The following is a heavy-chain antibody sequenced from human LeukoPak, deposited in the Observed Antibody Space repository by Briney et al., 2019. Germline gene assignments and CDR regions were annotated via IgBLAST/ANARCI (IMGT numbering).Heavy chain of an antibody. CDR1: GGSISSYY. CDR3: ARDTAVAGYDY. D-gene: IGHD6-19*01. V-gene: IGHV4-59*01. CDR2: IYYSGST. J-gene: IGHJ4*02. Sequence: SETLSLTCTISGGSISSYYWSWIRQPPGKGLEWIGYIYYSGSTNYNPSLKSRVTISVDTSKNQFSLKLSSVTAADTAVYYCARDTAVAGYDYWGQGTLVTVSS.